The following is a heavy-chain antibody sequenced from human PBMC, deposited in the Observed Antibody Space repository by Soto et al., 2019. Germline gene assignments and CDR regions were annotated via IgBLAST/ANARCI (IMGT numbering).Heavy chain of an antibody. J-gene: IGHJ4*02. CDR3: ARFSGTTSYFDY. CDR1: GFTFSDYY. CDR2: ISSSSSYT. D-gene: IGHD1-1*01. V-gene: IGHV3-11*06. Sequence: QVQLVESGGGLVKPGGSLRLSCAASGFTFSDYYMSWIRQAPGKGLEWVSYISSSSSYTNYAVSVKGRFTISRDNAKNSLYLKMSSLRAEDTAVYYCARFSGTTSYFDYWGQGALVTVSS.